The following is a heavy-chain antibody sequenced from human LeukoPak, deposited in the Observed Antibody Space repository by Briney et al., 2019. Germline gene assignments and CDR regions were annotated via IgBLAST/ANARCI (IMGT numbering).Heavy chain of an antibody. CDR3: ARSTPFDPFDY. V-gene: IGHV3-66*01. Sequence: GGSLRLSCAASGFTVSSNYMIWVRQAPGKGLEWVSVIYSTGTPYYADSVKGRFTISRDTSKNTLYLQMNRLRADDTAVYYCARSTPFDPFDYWGQGTLVTVSS. CDR2: IYSTGTP. J-gene: IGHJ4*02. CDR1: GFTVSSNY. D-gene: IGHD2/OR15-2a*01.